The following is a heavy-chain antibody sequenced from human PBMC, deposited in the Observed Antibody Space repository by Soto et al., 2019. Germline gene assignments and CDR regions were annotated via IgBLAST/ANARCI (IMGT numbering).Heavy chain of an antibody. CDR3: ARARGAAAGNDAFDI. J-gene: IGHJ3*02. D-gene: IGHD6-13*01. V-gene: IGHV4-31*03. CDR2: IYYSGST. Sequence: SETLSLTCTVSGVSISSGGYYWRWIRPHPGKGLEWIGYIYYSGSTYYNPSLKSRVTISVDTSKNQFSLKLSSVTAADTAVYYCARARGAAAGNDAFDIWGQGTMVTVSS. CDR1: GVSISSGGYY.